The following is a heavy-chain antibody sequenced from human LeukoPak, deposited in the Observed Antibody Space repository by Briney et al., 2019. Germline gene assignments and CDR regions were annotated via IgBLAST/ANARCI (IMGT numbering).Heavy chain of an antibody. CDR1: GGSFSGYY. CDR3: ARGRFSIVEAPLGY. Sequence: ETLSLTCAVYGGSFSGYYWSWIRQPPGKGLEWIGEINHSGSTNYNPSLKSRVTISVDTSKNQFSLKLSSVTAADTAVYYCARGRFSIVEAPLGYWGQGTLVTVSS. CDR2: INHSGST. D-gene: IGHD6-19*01. J-gene: IGHJ4*02. V-gene: IGHV4-34*01.